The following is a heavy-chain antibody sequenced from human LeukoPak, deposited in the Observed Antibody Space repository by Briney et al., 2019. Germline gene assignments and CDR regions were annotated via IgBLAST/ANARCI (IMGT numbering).Heavy chain of an antibody. CDR3: ARQCIAVAGTAYYYYMDV. V-gene: IGHV1-18*01. CDR1: GYTFTSYG. CDR2: ISAYNGYT. Sequence: ASVKVSCKASGYTFTSYGISWVRQAPGQGLEWMGWISAYNGYTNYAQKLQGRVTMTTDTSTSTAYMELRSLRSDDTAVYYCARQCIAVAGTAYYYYMDVWGKGTTVTVSS. J-gene: IGHJ6*03. D-gene: IGHD6-19*01.